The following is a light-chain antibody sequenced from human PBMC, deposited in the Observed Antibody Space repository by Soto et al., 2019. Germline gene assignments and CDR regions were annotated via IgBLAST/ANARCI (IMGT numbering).Light chain of an antibody. V-gene: IGKV3-15*01. J-gene: IGKJ2*01. Sequence: IVMTQSPATLSVSPGERATLSYRASQSINNNLAWYQQKPGQAPRLLIYDASTGATDIPARFSGSGSGTEFTLTISSLQSEDSAVYYCQQYKSWFTFGQGTKLEIK. CDR1: QSINNN. CDR2: DAS. CDR3: QQYKSWFT.